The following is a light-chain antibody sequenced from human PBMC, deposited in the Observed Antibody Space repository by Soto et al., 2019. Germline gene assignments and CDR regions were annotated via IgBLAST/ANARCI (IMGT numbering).Light chain of an antibody. J-gene: IGLJ1*01. Sequence: QSVLTQPPSVSGAPGQRVTISCTGSSSNIGAGYDVHWYQQLPGTAPKLLIYGNSNRPSGVPDLFSGSKSGTSASPAITGFQAEDEADYYCQSYDSTLSGFGFGTGTKLTVL. CDR3: QSYDSTLSGFG. V-gene: IGLV1-40*01. CDR1: SSNIGAGYD. CDR2: GNS.